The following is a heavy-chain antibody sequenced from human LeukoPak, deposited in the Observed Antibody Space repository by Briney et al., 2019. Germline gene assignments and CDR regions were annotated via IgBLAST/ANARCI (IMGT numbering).Heavy chain of an antibody. J-gene: IGHJ4*02. CDR1: GGSISSSSYY. D-gene: IGHD6-13*01. V-gene: IGHV4-39*01. Sequence: PSETLSLTCTVSGGSISSSSYYWGWIRQPPGKGLEWIGSIYYSGSTYYNPSLKSRVTISVDTSKNQFSLKLSSVTAADTAVYYCARWSSWYNGRYFDYWGQGTLVTVSS. CDR3: ARWSSWYNGRYFDY. CDR2: IYYSGST.